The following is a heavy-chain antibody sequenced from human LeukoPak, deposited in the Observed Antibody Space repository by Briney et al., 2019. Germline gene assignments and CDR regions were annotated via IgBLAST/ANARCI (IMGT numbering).Heavy chain of an antibody. J-gene: IGHJ4*02. CDR1: GFTFSSYE. Sequence: GGSLRLSCAASGFTFSSYEMNWVRQAPGKGLECVSYISSSGSTIYYADSVKGRFTISRDNAKNSLYLQMNSLRAEDTAVYYCARAPYGDYVGFDYWGQGTLVTVSS. CDR2: ISSSGSTI. V-gene: IGHV3-48*03. D-gene: IGHD4-17*01. CDR3: ARAPYGDYVGFDY.